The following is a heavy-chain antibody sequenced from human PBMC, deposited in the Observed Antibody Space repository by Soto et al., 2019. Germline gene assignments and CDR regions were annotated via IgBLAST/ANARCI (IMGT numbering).Heavy chain of an antibody. J-gene: IGHJ4*02. Sequence: PGGSLRLSCAASGFTFSSYGMHWVRQAPGKGLEWVAVISYDGSNKYYADSVKGRFTISRDNSKNTLYLQMNSLRAEDTAVYYCAKVQFHIVVVPAATAPDFDYWGQGTLVTVSS. D-gene: IGHD2-2*01. V-gene: IGHV3-30*18. CDR1: GFTFSSYG. CDR2: ISYDGSNK. CDR3: AKVQFHIVVVPAATAPDFDY.